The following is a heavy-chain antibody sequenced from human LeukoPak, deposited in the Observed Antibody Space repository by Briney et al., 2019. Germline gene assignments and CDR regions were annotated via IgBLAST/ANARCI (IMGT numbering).Heavy chain of an antibody. V-gene: IGHV4-31*03. CDR3: ARGGNRFGGFYFDY. J-gene: IGHJ4*02. CDR2: MRHSGST. D-gene: IGHD3-10*01. Sequence: SETLSLTCTVSADSISSGGHYWSWIRQHPGKGLESIGFMRHSGSTSHNPSLKGRVAISVDASKNQFSLRLSSVTAADTAVYYCARGGNRFGGFYFDYWGQGSLVTVTS. CDR1: ADSISSGGHY.